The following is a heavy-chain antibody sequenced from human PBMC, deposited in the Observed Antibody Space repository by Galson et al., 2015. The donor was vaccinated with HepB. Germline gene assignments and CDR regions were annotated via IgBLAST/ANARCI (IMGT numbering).Heavy chain of an antibody. CDR2: IRGSGDGTSYGDST. Sequence: SLRLSCAASGFVFHSNTMSWVRRTPGKGLEWVSRIRGSGDGTSYGDSTSYADSVKGRFTISRDNSKNTLYLQMDSLRAEDTAVYYCASGTVGVSAPHYWGQGTLVTVSS. J-gene: IGHJ4*02. CDR3: ASGTVGVSAPHY. CDR1: GFVFHSNT. V-gene: IGHV3-23*01. D-gene: IGHD1-26*01.